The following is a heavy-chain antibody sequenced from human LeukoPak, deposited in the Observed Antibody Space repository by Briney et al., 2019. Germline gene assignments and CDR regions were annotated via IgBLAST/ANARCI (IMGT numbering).Heavy chain of an antibody. CDR2: IKQDESEK. CDR1: GFTFSSYA. CDR3: ARDVEGSLDY. D-gene: IGHD5-24*01. Sequence: GGSLRLSCAASGFTFSSYAMHWVRQAPGKGPEWVANIKQDESEKYYVDSVKGRFTISRDNAKNSLYLQMNSLRVDDTAVYYCARDVEGSLDYWGQGTLVAVSS. V-gene: IGHV3-7*01. J-gene: IGHJ4*02.